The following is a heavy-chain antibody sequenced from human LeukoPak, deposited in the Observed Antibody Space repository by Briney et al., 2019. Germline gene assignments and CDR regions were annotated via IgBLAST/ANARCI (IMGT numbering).Heavy chain of an antibody. V-gene: IGHV3-74*01. CDR2: INSDGSST. CDR1: GFTFSSYW. Sequence: GGSLRLSCAASGFTFSSYWMHWVRQAPGKGLVWVSRINSDGSSTSYADSVKGRFTISRDNAKNTLYLQMNSLRAEDTAVYYCAKVGSSSWSKYFDYWGQGTLVTVSS. CDR3: AKVGSSSWSKYFDY. J-gene: IGHJ4*02. D-gene: IGHD6-13*01.